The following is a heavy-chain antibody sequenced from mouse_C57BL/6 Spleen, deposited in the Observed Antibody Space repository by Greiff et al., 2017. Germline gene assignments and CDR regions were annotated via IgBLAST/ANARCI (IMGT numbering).Heavy chain of an antibody. CDR2: INPNNGGT. CDR1: GFTFTDYN. V-gene: IGHV1-18*01. J-gene: IGHJ2*01. Sequence: VQLQQSGPELVKPGASVKIPCKASGFTFTDYNMDWVKQSHGKSLEWIGDINPNNGGTIYNQQFQGKATLTVDKSSSTAYMELRSLTYEDTAVYYGARGDYDYYGSRYSFDYWGQGTTVTVSS. D-gene: IGHD1-1*01. CDR3: ARGDYDYYGSRYSFDY.